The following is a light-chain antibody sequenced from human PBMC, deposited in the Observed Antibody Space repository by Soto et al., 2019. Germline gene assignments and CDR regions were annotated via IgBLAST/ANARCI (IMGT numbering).Light chain of an antibody. CDR1: QGISSL. V-gene: IGKV1-12*01. Sequence: DIQMTQSPSSVSASVGDRVTITCRASQGISSLLAWYQQKPGKAPHLLIHTASSLQSGVPSMFSGSGSATDFTLTISSLQPEDFATYYCQQANSFPLTFGGGTKVEIK. CDR3: QQANSFPLT. CDR2: TAS. J-gene: IGKJ4*01.